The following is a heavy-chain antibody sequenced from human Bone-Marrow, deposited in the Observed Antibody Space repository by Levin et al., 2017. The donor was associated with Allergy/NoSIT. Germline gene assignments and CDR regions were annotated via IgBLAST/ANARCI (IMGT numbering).Heavy chain of an antibody. Sequence: PGGSLRLSCAASGFTFSSYGMHWVRQAPGKGLEWVAVIWYDGSNKYYADSVKGRFTISRDNSKNTLYLQMNSLRAEDTAVYYCARDWIASSSSPWGQGTLVTVSS. CDR2: IWYDGSNK. J-gene: IGHJ5*02. D-gene: IGHD6-13*01. CDR3: ARDWIASSSSP. CDR1: GFTFSSYG. V-gene: IGHV3-33*01.